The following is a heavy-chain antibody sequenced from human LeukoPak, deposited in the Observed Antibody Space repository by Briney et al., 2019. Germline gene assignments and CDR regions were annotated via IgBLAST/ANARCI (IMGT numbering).Heavy chain of an antibody. CDR1: GLTVNNNY. CDR3: AKEFNRGLPDY. D-gene: IGHD2-21*01. CDR2: ISYDGSNE. J-gene: IGHJ4*02. V-gene: IGHV3-30*18. Sequence: GGSLRLSCAASGLTVNNNYMNWVRQAPGKGLEWVAVISYDGSNEYYADSVKGRFTISRDNSKNTLYLQMSSLRAEDTAVYYCAKEFNRGLPDYWGQGTLVTVPS.